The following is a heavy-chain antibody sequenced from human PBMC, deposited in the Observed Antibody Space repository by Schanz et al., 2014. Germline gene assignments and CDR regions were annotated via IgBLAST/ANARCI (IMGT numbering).Heavy chain of an antibody. CDR3: AKGRFGELSAFDI. V-gene: IGHV3-23*04. CDR1: GFTFSTFA. CDR2: ISGGGGST. Sequence: EEQLVESGGGLVKPGGSLRLSCAASGFTFSTFAMHWVRQDPGKGLVWVSAISGGGGSTYYADSVKGRFTISRDNSKNTLYLQMNSLRAEDTAVYYCAKGRFGELSAFDIWGQGTMVTVSS. D-gene: IGHD3-10*01. J-gene: IGHJ3*02.